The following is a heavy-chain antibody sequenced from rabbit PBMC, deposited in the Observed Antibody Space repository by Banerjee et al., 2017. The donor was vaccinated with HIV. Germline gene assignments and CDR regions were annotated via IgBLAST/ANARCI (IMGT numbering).Heavy chain of an antibody. Sequence: QEQVEESGGDLVKPGASLTVTCKASGFTLSSGYWMCWVRQAPGKGLEWIGCISTGDGITFYAKSVKGRFTISSNTNQNTVSLQMTSLTTADTATYFCVRDLSTVTMVTRDLWGQGTLVTVS. J-gene: IGHJ6*01. CDR2: ISTGDGIT. CDR3: VRDLSTVTMVTRDL. V-gene: IGHV1S43*01. CDR1: GFTLSSGYW. D-gene: IGHD2-1*01.